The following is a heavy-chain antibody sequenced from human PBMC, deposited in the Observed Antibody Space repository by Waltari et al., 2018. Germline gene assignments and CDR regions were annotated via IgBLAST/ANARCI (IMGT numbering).Heavy chain of an antibody. CDR2: IYTSGST. CDR1: AGSLSSYY. CDR3: AREGYYGSGSYFVWFDP. D-gene: IGHD3-10*01. V-gene: IGHV4-4*07. J-gene: IGHJ5*02. Sequence: QVQLQESGPGLVKPSETLSLTCTVSAGSLSSYYWTWIRQPAGKGLEWIGRIYTSGSTNYNPSLKSRVTMSVDTSKNQFSLKLSSVTAADTAVYYCAREGYYGSGSYFVWFDPWGQGTLVTVSS.